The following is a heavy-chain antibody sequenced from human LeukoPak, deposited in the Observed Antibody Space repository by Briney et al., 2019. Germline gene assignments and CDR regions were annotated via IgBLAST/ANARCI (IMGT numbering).Heavy chain of an antibody. V-gene: IGHV3-30*03. J-gene: IGHJ6*02. CDR2: ISYDGSNK. CDR3: ASRCSHSSCVYSDYGLDV. D-gene: IGHD2-15*01. CDR1: GFTFSSYG. Sequence: QSGRSLRLSCAASGFTFSSYGMHWVRQAPCKGLEWVAVISYDGSNKYYADSVKGRFTISRDNVKNSLSLQMNSLSAEDTALYYCASRCSHSSCVYSDYGLDVWGQGTTVTVSS.